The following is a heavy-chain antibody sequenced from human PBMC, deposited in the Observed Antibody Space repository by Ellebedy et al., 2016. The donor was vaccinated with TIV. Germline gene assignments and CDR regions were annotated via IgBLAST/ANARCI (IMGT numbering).Heavy chain of an antibody. D-gene: IGHD3-10*01. J-gene: IGHJ5*02. V-gene: IGHV3-20*01. Sequence: PGGSLRLSCAGSGFTLYDYGMNRVRQAPGTVLESVAVVHWRSDSTIYAESVKGRFTISRDSARNSVYLQMNSLRAEDTALYRCARDISSGAFDPWGQGTLVTVPP. CDR3: ARDISSGAFDP. CDR1: GFTLYDYG. CDR2: VHWRSDST.